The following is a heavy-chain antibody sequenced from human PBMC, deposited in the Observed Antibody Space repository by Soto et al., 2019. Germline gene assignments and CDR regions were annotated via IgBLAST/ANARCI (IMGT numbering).Heavy chain of an antibody. D-gene: IGHD3-10*01. CDR2: INHRGST. Sequence: QGQLQQWGAGLLKPSDTLSLTCAVYGGSFSGYYWSWIRQTPGKGLEWIGEINHRGSTNYNPSLKSRVTISVDMSKSQSSLKLRSVSAEYTAVYYCARGRYYYGSGGYYSWFDPWGQGTLVTVSS. J-gene: IGHJ5*02. V-gene: IGHV4-34*01. CDR3: ARGRYYYGSGGYYSWFDP. CDR1: GGSFSGYY.